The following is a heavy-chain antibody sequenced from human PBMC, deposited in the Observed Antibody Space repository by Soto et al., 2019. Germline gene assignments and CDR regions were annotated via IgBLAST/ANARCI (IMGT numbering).Heavy chain of an antibody. CDR3: ARAAGSSSSYYYYGMDV. V-gene: IGHV3-21*01. CDR2: ISSSSSYI. J-gene: IGHJ6*02. CDR1: GFTFSSYS. D-gene: IGHD6-13*01. Sequence: PGGSLRLSCAASGFTFSSYSMNWVRQAPGKGLEWVSSISSSSSYIYYADSVKGRFTISRDNAKNSLYLQMNSLRAEDTAVYYCARAAGSSSSYYYYGMDVWGQGTTVTVS.